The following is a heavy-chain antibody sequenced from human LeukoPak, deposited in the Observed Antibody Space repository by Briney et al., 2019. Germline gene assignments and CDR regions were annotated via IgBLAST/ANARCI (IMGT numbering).Heavy chain of an antibody. J-gene: IGHJ5*02. V-gene: IGHV4-34*01. Sequence: SETVSLTCAVYGGSFSGYYWSWIRQPPGKGLEWIGEINHSGSTNYNPSLKSRTTISVDTPKNQFSLKLSSVTAADTAVYYCARHRFWATVVTPSVWFDPWGQGTLVTVSS. CDR3: ARHRFWATVVTPSVWFDP. CDR2: INHSGST. CDR1: GGSFSGYY. D-gene: IGHD4-23*01.